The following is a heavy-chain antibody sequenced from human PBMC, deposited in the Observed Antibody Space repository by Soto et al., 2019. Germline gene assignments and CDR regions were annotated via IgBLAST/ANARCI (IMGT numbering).Heavy chain of an antibody. CDR3: AKDSGAAWFGELDAFDI. Sequence: GGSLRLSCAASGFTFSSYGMHWVRQAPGKGLEWVAVISYDGSNKYYADSVKGRFTISRDNSKNTLYLQMNSLRAEDTAVYYCAKDSGAAWFGELDAFDIWGQGTMVTVSS. J-gene: IGHJ3*02. D-gene: IGHD3-10*01. CDR2: ISYDGSNK. CDR1: GFTFSSYG. V-gene: IGHV3-30*18.